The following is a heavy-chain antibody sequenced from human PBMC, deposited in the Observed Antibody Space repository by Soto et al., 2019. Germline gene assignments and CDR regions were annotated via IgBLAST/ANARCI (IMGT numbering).Heavy chain of an antibody. V-gene: IGHV1-2*04. CDR2: INPNSGGT. D-gene: IGHD6-25*01. Sequence: ASVKVSCKASGYTFTGYYMHWVRQAPGQGLEWMGWINPNSGGTNYAQKFQGWVTMTRDTSISTAYMELSRLRSEDTAVYYCARDKRRQRQYYFDYWGQGTLVTVSS. CDR3: ARDKRRQRQYYFDY. J-gene: IGHJ4*02. CDR1: GYTFTGYY.